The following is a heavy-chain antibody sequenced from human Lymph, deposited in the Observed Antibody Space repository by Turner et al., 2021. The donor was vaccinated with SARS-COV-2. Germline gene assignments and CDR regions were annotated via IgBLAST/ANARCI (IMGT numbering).Heavy chain of an antibody. Sequence: QVQLVESWGGVGQPGRCLRLSCSASGFTVSTYARYWVRQGPGKVLEWLAVISYDGSNKSYADSVKGRFTISRDNSKNTLYLQMNSLRAEDTAVYYCARYASGGYFYYGMDVWGQGTTVTVSS. V-gene: IGHV3-30*01. J-gene: IGHJ6*02. CDR1: GFTVSTYA. CDR3: ARYASGGYFYYGMDV. CDR2: ISYDGSNK. D-gene: IGHD3-10*01.